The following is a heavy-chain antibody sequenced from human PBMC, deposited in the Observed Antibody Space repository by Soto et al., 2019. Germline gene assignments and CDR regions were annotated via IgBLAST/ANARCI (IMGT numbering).Heavy chain of an antibody. J-gene: IGHJ4*02. CDR2: ISYDGSNK. D-gene: IGHD4-17*01. CDR3: ARGGRPYGDYDLWGYFDY. V-gene: IGHV3-30-3*01. Sequence: GGSLRLSWAASGFTFSSYAMRWVRQAPGKGLEWVAVISYDGSNKYYADSVKGRFTISRDNSKNTLYLQMNSLRAEDTAVYYCARGGRPYGDYDLWGYFDYWGQGTLVTVSS. CDR1: GFTFSSYA.